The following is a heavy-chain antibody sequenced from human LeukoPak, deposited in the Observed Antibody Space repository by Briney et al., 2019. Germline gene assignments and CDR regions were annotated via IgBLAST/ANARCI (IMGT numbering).Heavy chain of an antibody. D-gene: IGHD2-21*02. CDR2: ISSSSGSI. J-gene: IGHJ4*02. CDR3: ARGLVYCGGDCYRALDY. V-gene: IGHV3-48*02. CDR1: GFTFSSST. Sequence: PGGSLRLSCAASGFTFSSSTMNWVRQAPGRGLEWVSYISSSSGSIYYADSVKGRFTISRDNAKNSLCLQVNSLRDEDTALYYCARGLVYCGGDCYRALDYWGQGVLVTVSS.